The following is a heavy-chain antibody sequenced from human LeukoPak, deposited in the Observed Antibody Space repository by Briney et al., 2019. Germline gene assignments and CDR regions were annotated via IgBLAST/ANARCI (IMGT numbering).Heavy chain of an antibody. Sequence: PSETLSLTCTASDDSINRDFWTWIRQPPGRGLEWIGYIRHSGRTEYNPSLQNRVTISIDRSKNQFSLRLTSVTAADTAIYYCARLLDISGWPFDYWGQGMLVAVSS. D-gene: IGHD6-19*01. J-gene: IGHJ4*02. CDR1: DDSINRDF. CDR2: IRHSGRT. CDR3: ARLLDISGWPFDY. V-gene: IGHV4-59*01.